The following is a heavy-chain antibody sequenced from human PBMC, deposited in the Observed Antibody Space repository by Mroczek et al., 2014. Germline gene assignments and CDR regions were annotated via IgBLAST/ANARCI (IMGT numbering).Heavy chain of an antibody. V-gene: IGHV3-30*18. CDR2: ISYDGSNK. CDR3: AKDGGDSGSYYFDY. D-gene: IGHD1-26*01. CDR1: GFTFSSYG. Sequence: VQLLETGGGVVQPGRSLRLSCAASGFTFSSYGMHWVRQAPGKGLEWVAVISYDGSNKYYADSVKGRFTISRDNSKNTLYLQMNSLRAEDTAVYYCAKDGGDSGSYYFDYWGQGTLVTVSS. J-gene: IGHJ4*02.